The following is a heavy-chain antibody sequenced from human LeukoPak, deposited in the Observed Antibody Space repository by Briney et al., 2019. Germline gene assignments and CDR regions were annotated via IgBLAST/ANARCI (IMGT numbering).Heavy chain of an antibody. Sequence: ASVKVSCKLSGNTLRELPIQWVRQAGGKGLEWMAGFDPENAEIVYAQKFQGRVTMTEDTSTNTAYMELTSLASDDTALYYCATRGSDFWSGFDFWGQGTQVTVSS. CDR3: ATRGSDFWSGFDF. CDR1: GNTLRELP. CDR2: FDPENAEI. D-gene: IGHD3-3*01. J-gene: IGHJ4*02. V-gene: IGHV1-24*01.